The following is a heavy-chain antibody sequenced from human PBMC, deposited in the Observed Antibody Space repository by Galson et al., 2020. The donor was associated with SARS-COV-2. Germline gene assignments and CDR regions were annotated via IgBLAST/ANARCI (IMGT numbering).Heavy chain of an antibody. V-gene: IGHV3-74*03. CDR1: GFTFRNFW. J-gene: IGHJ4*02. CDR2: MNSDGRNI. Sequence: GGSLRLSCGASGFTFRNFWMHWVRQVPGKGLVWLSRMNSDGRNIAYADSVRGRFTISRDNSKNTLYLQMDAMSDEDTALYYCARGGQGLVGGLIDFWGRGTLVTVSS. CDR3: ARGGQGLVGGLIDF. D-gene: IGHD3-10*01.